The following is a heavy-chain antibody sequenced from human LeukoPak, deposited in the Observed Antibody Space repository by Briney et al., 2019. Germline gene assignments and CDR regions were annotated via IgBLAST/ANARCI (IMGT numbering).Heavy chain of an antibody. V-gene: IGHV1-2*02. CDR1: GYTFTGYY. Sequence: ASVKVSCKASGYTFTGYYMHWVRQAPGQGLEWMGWINPNSGGTNYAQKFQGRVTMTRDTSISTAYMELSRLRSDDTAVYYCARDRSSSWYDPFDYWGQGTLVTVSS. CDR3: ARDRSSSWYDPFDY. D-gene: IGHD6-13*01. J-gene: IGHJ4*02. CDR2: INPNSGGT.